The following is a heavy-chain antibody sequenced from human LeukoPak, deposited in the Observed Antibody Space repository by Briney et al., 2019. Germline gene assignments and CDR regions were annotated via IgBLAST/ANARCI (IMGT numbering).Heavy chain of an antibody. CDR1: GYTFTSYA. CDR3: ARAFAGYCSSTSCPNYYYYYYMDV. D-gene: IGHD2-2*01. Sequence: ASVKVSCKASGYTFTSYAISWVRQAPGQGLEWMGGIIPIFGTANYAQKFQGRVTITADESTSTAYMELSSLRSEDTAVYYCARAFAGYCSSTSCPNYYYYYYMDVWGKGTTVTVSS. CDR2: IIPIFGTA. V-gene: IGHV1-69*13. J-gene: IGHJ6*03.